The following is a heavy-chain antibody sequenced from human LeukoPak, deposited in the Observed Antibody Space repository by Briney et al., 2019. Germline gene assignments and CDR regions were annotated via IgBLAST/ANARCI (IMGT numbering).Heavy chain of an antibody. V-gene: IGHV3-30*02. Sequence: GGSLRLSCAASGFTFSSYGMHWVRQAPGKGLEWVAVIWYDGSNKYYADSVKGRFTISRDNSKNTLYLQMNSLRPEDTAVYYCANYGDRYYFDYWGQGTLVTVSS. CDR1: GFTFSSYG. J-gene: IGHJ4*02. D-gene: IGHD4-17*01. CDR2: IWYDGSNK. CDR3: ANYGDRYYFDY.